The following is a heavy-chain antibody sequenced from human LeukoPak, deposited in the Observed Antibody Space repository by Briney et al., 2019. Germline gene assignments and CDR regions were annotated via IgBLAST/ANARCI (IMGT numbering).Heavy chain of an antibody. CDR3: AKDWGGAGGWYFDL. Sequence: GRSLRLSCAASGFTFDDYAMHWVRQAPGKGLEWVSGISWNSGSIGYADSVKGRFTISRDNAKNSLYLQMNSLRAEDTALYYCAKDWGGAGGWYFDLWGRGTLVTVSS. CDR2: ISWNSGSI. CDR1: GFTFDDYA. J-gene: IGHJ2*01. D-gene: IGHD1-26*01. V-gene: IGHV3-9*01.